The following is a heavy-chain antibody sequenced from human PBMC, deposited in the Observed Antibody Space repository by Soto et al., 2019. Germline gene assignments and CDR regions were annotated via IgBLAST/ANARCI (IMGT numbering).Heavy chain of an antibody. CDR1: GFTFSSYA. CDR2: ISSNGGST. CDR3: ARVGGATGSFDY. J-gene: IGHJ4*02. Sequence: GGSLRLSCAASGFTFSSYAMHWVRQAPGKGLEYVSAISSNGGSTYYANSVKGRFTISRDNSKNTLYLQMGSLRAEDMAVYDCARVGGATGSFDYWGQGTLVTVSS. V-gene: IGHV3-64*01. D-gene: IGHD1-26*01.